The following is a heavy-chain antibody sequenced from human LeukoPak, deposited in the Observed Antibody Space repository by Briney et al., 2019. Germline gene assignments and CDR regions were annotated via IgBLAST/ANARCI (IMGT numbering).Heavy chain of an antibody. J-gene: IGHJ1*01. Sequence: AVKVSCKAPGGTFSSYAISWVRQAPGQGLEWMGGTIPFFGTANFAQKFQGRVTITADESTSTAYMELSSLRSEDTAVYYCALLDTAMVPIAEYFHHWGQGTLVTVSS. CDR2: TIPFFGTA. CDR1: GGTFSSYA. V-gene: IGHV1-69*13. CDR3: ALLDTAMVPIAEYFHH. D-gene: IGHD5-18*01.